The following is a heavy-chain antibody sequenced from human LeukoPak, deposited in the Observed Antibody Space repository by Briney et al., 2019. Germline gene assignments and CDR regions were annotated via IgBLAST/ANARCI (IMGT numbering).Heavy chain of an antibody. CDR2: IIPIFGTA. V-gene: IGHV1-69*13. CDR3: ARVGYYYDSSGYSYTFDY. J-gene: IGHJ4*02. D-gene: IGHD3-22*01. CDR1: GGTFSSYA. Sequence: ASVKVSCKASGGTFSSYAISWVRQAPGQGLEWMGGIIPIFGTANYAQKFQGRVTITADESTSTVYMELSSLRSEDTAVYYCARVGYYYDSSGYSYTFDYWGQGTLVTVSS.